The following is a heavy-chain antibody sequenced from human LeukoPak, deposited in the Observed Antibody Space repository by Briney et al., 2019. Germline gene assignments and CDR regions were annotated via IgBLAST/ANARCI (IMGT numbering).Heavy chain of an antibody. J-gene: IGHJ4*02. V-gene: IGHV3-30-3*01. CDR1: GFTFSSYA. D-gene: IGHD1-26*01. CDR2: ISYDGSNK. CDR3: ARAFKGRQWEPFDY. Sequence: PGGSLRLSCAASGFTFSSYAMHWVRQAPGKGLEWVAVISYDGSNKYYADSVKGRFTISRDNSKNTLYLQMNSLRAEDTAVYYCARAFKGRQWEPFDYWGQGTLVTVSS.